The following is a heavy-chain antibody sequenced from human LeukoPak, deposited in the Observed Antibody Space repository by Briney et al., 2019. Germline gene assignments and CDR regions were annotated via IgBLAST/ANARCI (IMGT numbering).Heavy chain of an antibody. CDR3: AKAARYDSSGYYSY. D-gene: IGHD3-22*01. CDR2: ISWNSGSI. CDR1: GFTFDDYA. V-gene: IGHV3-9*01. J-gene: IGHJ4*02. Sequence: PGGSLRLSCAASGFTFDDYAMHWVRQAPGNGLEWVSGISWNSGSIGYADSVKGRFTISRDNAKNSLYLQMNSLRAEDTALYYCAKAARYDSSGYYSYWGQGTLVTVSS.